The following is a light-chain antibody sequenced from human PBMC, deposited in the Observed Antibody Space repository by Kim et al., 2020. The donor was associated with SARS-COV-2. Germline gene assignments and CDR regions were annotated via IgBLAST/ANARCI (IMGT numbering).Light chain of an antibody. CDR1: KLGDKY. J-gene: IGLJ2*01. CDR3: QTWDSITVV. CDR2: QDN. Sequence: SVAPGQTASINCSGDKLGDKYACWYQQKPGQSPVLVIYQDNKRPSGIPERFSGSNSGNTATLTISGTQAMDEADYYCQTWDSITVVFGGGTKVTVL. V-gene: IGLV3-1*01.